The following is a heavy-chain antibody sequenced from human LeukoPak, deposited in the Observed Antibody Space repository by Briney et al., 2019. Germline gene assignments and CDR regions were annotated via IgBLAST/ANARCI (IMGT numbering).Heavy chain of an antibody. D-gene: IGHD3-22*01. J-gene: IGHJ4*02. Sequence: GGSLRLSCAASGFTFSSYAMSWVRQAPGKGLEWVSAISGSGGSTYYADSVKGRFTISRDNSKNTLYLQMNSLRAEDTAVYHCAKNTDYYDSSGYYYWGQGTLVTVSS. CDR3: AKNTDYYDSSGYYY. V-gene: IGHV3-23*01. CDR1: GFTFSSYA. CDR2: ISGSGGST.